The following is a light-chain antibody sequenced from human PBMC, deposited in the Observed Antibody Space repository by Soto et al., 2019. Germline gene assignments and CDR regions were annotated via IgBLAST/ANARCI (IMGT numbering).Light chain of an antibody. CDR2: GAS. CDR3: QQHGTSPVT. V-gene: IGKV3-20*01. Sequence: EIVLTQSPGTLSLSPGERATLSCRASQSVSNTYLAWYQHKPGQAPRLLIYGASDRATGIPDRFSGSGSVTDFTLTISSLEPEDFALYYCQQHGTSPVTFGQGTKLEIK. CDR1: QSVSNTY. J-gene: IGKJ2*01.